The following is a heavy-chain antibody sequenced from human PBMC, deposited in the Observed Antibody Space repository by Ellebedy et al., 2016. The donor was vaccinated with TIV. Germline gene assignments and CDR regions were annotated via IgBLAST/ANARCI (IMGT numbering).Heavy chain of an antibody. J-gene: IGHJ5*02. CDR1: GASLSGYQ. CDR3: ARCYTGTNWFDP. Sequence: MPSETLSLTCAVYGASLSGYQWSWIRLSPEKGLQWIGEINDVGTTNYNLSLKSRVTISVDTSKIQFSLKLSSVTAADTAIYYCARCYTGTNWFDPWGQGTLVTVSS. D-gene: IGHD2-2*02. V-gene: IGHV4-34*01. CDR2: INDVGTT.